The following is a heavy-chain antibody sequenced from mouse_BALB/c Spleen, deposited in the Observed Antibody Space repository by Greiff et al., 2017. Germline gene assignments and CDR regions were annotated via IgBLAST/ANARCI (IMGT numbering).Heavy chain of an antibody. D-gene: IGHD1-1*01. CDR1: GYAFTGYY. V-gene: IGHV1S34*01. Sequence: LVKTGASVKISCKASGYAFTGYYMPWVQQSHEKSLEWLGYISCYNGATSYNQKFKGKATFTVDTSSSTAYMQVNSLTSEDSADEYWEREHGDSARYYAMDYWGQGTSVTVSS. CDR2: ISCYNGAT. J-gene: IGHJ4*01. CDR3: EREHGDSARYYAMDY.